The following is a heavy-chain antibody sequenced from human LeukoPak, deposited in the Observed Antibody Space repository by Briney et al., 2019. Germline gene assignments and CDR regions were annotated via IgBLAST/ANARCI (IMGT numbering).Heavy chain of an antibody. J-gene: IGHJ4*02. CDR1: GYTFTGYY. CDR3: ASLRYYYDSSGHDY. Sequence: WASVKVSCKASGYTFTGYYMHWVRQAPGQGLEWMGWINPNSGGTNYAQKFQGRATTTRDTSISTAYMELSRLRSDDTAVYYCASLRYYYDSSGHDYWGQGTLVTVSS. V-gene: IGHV1-2*02. D-gene: IGHD3-22*01. CDR2: INPNSGGT.